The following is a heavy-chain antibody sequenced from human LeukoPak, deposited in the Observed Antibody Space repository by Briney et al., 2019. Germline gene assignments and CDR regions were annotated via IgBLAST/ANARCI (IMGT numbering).Heavy chain of an antibody. J-gene: IGHJ5*01. Sequence: LETLSLTCTVSGGSISSYYWAWIRQPPGKGLEWIGYIYTSENTNYNPSLKSRVTISVDTSKNQFSLKLSSVIAADTAVYYCARQWYSSSWFDSWGQGTLVTVSS. V-gene: IGHV4-4*09. CDR1: GGSISSYY. D-gene: IGHD6-13*01. CDR3: ARQWYSSSWFDS. CDR2: IYTSENT.